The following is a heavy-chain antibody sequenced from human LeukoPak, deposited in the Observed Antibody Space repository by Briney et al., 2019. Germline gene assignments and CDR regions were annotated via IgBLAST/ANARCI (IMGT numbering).Heavy chain of an antibody. D-gene: IGHD2-2*01. CDR1: GFTFSSYW. Sequence: PGGSLRLSCAASGFTFSSYWMHWVRQAPGKGLVWVSRINSDGSSTSYADSVKGRFTISRDNAKNTLYLQMDSLRDEDTAVYYCARAKIGYCSSTSCPSHFDYWGQGTLVTVSS. CDR2: INSDGSST. V-gene: IGHV3-74*01. CDR3: ARAKIGYCSSTSCPSHFDY. J-gene: IGHJ4*02.